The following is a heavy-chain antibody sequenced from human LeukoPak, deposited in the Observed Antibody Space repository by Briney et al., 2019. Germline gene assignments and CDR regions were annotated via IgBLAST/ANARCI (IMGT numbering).Heavy chain of an antibody. CDR1: GFTFSSYS. V-gene: IGHV3-48*01. D-gene: IGHD6-6*01. CDR2: ISGSSRPI. Sequence: PGGSLRLSCAASGFTFSSYSMNWVRQAPGRGLEWVSYISGSSRPIYYADSVKGRFTISRDNAKNSLYLQMNSLRAEDTAVYYCASTTGRSSSSGRDYYYGMDVWGQGTTVTVSS. CDR3: ASTTGRSSSSGRDYYYGMDV. J-gene: IGHJ6*02.